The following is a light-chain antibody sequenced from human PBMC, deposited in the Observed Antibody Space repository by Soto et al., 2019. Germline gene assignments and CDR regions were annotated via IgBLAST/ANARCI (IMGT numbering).Light chain of an antibody. CDR1: SSDVGTYNL. J-gene: IGLJ1*01. Sequence: VLTQPASVSGFPGQSITISCSGTSSDVGTYNLVSWYQHLPGKAPRLMIYEGTKRPSGVSDRFSASKSGNTASLTISGLQAEDEADYYCCSYAGTTYVFGTGTKVTDL. CDR3: CSYAGTTYV. CDR2: EGT. V-gene: IGLV2-23*01.